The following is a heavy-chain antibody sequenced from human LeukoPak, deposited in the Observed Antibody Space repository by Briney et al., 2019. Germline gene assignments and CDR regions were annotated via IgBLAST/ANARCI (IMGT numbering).Heavy chain of an antibody. CDR1: GFIFSSYA. V-gene: IGHV3-23*01. Sequence: PGGSLRLSCAASGFIFSSYAMSWVRQAPGKGLEWVSTISGSGGSTYYADSVKGRFTISRDNSKNTVYLQMNSLRAEDTAVYYCARDSSSWFLGYWGQGSLVTVSS. D-gene: IGHD6-13*01. J-gene: IGHJ4*02. CDR2: ISGSGGST. CDR3: ARDSSSWFLGY.